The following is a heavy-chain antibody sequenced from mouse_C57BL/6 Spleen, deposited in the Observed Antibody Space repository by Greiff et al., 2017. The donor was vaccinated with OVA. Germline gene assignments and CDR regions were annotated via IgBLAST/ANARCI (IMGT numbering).Heavy chain of an antibody. V-gene: IGHV1-82*01. CDR1: GYAFSSSW. Sequence: QVQLQQPGPELVKPGASVKISCKASGYAFSSSWMNWVKQRPGKGLEWIGRIYPGDGDTNYNGKFKGKATLTADKSSSTAYMQLSSLTSEDSAVYFCARGGNYWFAYWGQGTLVTVSA. J-gene: IGHJ3*01. D-gene: IGHD2-1*01. CDR2: IYPGDGDT. CDR3: ARGGNYWFAY.